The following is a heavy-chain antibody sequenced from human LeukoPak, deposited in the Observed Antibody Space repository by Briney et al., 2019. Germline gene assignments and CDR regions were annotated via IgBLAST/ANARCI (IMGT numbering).Heavy chain of an antibody. CDR2: ISYDGSNK. V-gene: IGHV3-30*18. CDR1: GFTFSSYA. D-gene: IGHD4-23*01. CDR3: AKGGLHGGNSDY. Sequence: PGGSLRLSCAASGFTFSSYAMSWVRQAPGKGLEWVAVISYDGSNKYYADSVKGRFTISRDNSKNTLYLQMNSLRVEDTAVYYCAKGGLHGGNSDYWGQGTLVTVSS. J-gene: IGHJ4*02.